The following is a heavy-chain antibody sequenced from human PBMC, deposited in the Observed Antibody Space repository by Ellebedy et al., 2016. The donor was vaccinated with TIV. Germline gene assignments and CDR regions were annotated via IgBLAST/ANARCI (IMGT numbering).Heavy chain of an antibody. CDR2: ISSGGGTE. Sequence: GESLKISCAASGFTFSSYEMNWVRQAPGKGLEWLSYISSGGGTEKNADSVKGRFTISRDNAKNSLYPQMNSLRAEDTAVYFCARDHLAEGSGSYSSWFDPWGQGTLVTVSS. CDR3: ARDHLAEGSGSYSSWFDP. D-gene: IGHD3-10*01. J-gene: IGHJ5*02. CDR1: GFTFSSYE. V-gene: IGHV3-48*03.